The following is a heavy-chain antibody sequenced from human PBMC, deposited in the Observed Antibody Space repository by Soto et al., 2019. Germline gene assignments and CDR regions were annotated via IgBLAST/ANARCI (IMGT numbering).Heavy chain of an antibody. D-gene: IGHD3-3*01. CDR1: EYTFTTFY. Sequence: GASVKVSCKASEYTFTTFYIHWVRQTPGQGLEWMGMISPSGDSTTYAQRLQGRVTMTRDTSTSTAFMELRSLRSEDTAMYYCARHFGIVRNYYYYYGMDVWGQGTTVTVSS. CDR3: ARHFGIVRNYYYYYGMDV. J-gene: IGHJ6*02. V-gene: IGHV1-46*01. CDR2: ISPSGDST.